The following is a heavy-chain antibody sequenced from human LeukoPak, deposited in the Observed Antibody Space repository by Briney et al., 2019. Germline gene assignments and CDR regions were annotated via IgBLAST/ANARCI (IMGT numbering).Heavy chain of an antibody. CDR2: INAGNGNT. Sequence: ASVKVSCKASGYTFTSYAMHWVRQAPRQRLEWMGWINAGNGNTKYSQKFQGRVTITRDTSASTAYMELSSLRSEDTAVYYCAREYCGGDCYSQYYYYGMDVWGQGATVTVSS. J-gene: IGHJ6*02. CDR1: GYTFTSYA. D-gene: IGHD2-21*02. CDR3: AREYCGGDCYSQYYYYGMDV. V-gene: IGHV1-3*01.